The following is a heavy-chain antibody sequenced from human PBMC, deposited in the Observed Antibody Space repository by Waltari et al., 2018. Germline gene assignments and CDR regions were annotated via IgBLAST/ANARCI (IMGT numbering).Heavy chain of an antibody. Sequence: EVQLVESGGGLVQPGGSLRLSCEASEFTFSLCWMHWVGQVPGKGLEWVSRSNSDGSSISYADSVKGRFTISKDNARNTVYLQMNSLRAEDTAIYYCARGARRTSQTTGWWYFDLWGRGTLLTVSS. CDR2: SNSDGSSI. D-gene: IGHD4-17*01. J-gene: IGHJ2*01. CDR3: ARGARRTSQTTGWWYFDL. CDR1: EFTFSLCW. V-gene: IGHV3-74*01.